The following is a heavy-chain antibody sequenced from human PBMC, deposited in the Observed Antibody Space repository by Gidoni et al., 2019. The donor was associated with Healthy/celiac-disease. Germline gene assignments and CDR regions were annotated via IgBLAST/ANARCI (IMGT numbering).Heavy chain of an antibody. D-gene: IGHD3-22*01. V-gene: IGHV1-69*01. CDR2: IIPIFGTA. CDR1: AGPFSSYA. Sequence: QVQLVQSGAEVKKPGSSVKVSCKASAGPFSSYAISWVRQAPGQGLEWMGGIIPIFGTANYAQKFQGRVTITADESTSTAYMELSSLRSEDTAVYYCARLSAGYYDSSGYKSGYWGQGTLVTVSS. CDR3: ARLSAGYYDSSGYKSGY. J-gene: IGHJ4*02.